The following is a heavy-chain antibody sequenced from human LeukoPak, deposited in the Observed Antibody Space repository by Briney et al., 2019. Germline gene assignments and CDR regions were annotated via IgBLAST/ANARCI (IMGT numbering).Heavy chain of an antibody. CDR3: ARVVWFGEAN. D-gene: IGHD3-10*01. CDR2: ISSSGSTI. Sequence: GGSLRLSCAASGFTFSSYEMNWVRQAPGKGLEWVSYISSSGSTIYYADSVKGRFTISRDNAKNSLYLQMNSLRAEDTAVYYCARVVWFGEANWGQGTLVTLSS. V-gene: IGHV3-48*03. CDR1: GFTFSSYE. J-gene: IGHJ4*02.